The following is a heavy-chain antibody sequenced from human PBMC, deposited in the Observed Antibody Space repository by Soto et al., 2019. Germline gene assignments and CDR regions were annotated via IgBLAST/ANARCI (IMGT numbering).Heavy chain of an antibody. J-gene: IGHJ6*02. CDR1: GYNFTTYW. Sequence: PGESLKISCKGSGYNFTTYWISWVRQMPGKGLEYMGKIDPSDSYTTYSPSFQGQVTISVDMSISYAYLQWSSLKASDTAMYYCAKSGYYDSSGSGTYYYYGMDVWGQGPTVTVSS. D-gene: IGHD3-22*01. CDR2: IDPSDSYT. V-gene: IGHV5-10-1*01. CDR3: AKSGYYDSSGSGTYYYYGMDV.